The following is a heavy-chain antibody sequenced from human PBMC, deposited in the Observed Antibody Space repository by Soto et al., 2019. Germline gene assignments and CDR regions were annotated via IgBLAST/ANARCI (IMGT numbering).Heavy chain of an antibody. CDR2: ISSSSSYI. D-gene: IGHD4-4*01. CDR3: ARYPPPYSNYVLPWNLNWFVH. V-gene: IGHV3-21*01. CDR1: GFTFSSYS. J-gene: IGHJ5*02. Sequence: GGSLRLSCAASGFTFSSYSMNWVRQAPGKGLEWVSSISSSSSYIYYADSVKGRFTISRDNAKNSLYLQMNSLRAEDTAVYYCARYPPPYSNYVLPWNLNWFVHWGQGTLVTVSS.